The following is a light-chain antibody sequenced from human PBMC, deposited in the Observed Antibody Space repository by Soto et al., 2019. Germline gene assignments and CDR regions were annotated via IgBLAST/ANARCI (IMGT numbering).Light chain of an antibody. V-gene: IGKV1-5*01. CDR1: QSVSGW. CDR3: QQYETFSGT. Sequence: DIQLTQSPSTLSASVGDTVTVTCRASQSVSGWLAWYQQKPGEAPKLLIYNASALPRGVPARFSGSGSGTKFTLTIASLQPDDFATYYCQQYETFSGTFGPGTKVDIK. CDR2: NAS. J-gene: IGKJ1*01.